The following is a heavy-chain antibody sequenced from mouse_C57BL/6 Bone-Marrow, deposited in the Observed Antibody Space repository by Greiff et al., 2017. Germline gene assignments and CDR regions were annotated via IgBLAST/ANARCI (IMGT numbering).Heavy chain of an antibody. CDR2: SRNKANDYTT. CDR3: ARDAGTGNFDY. J-gene: IGHJ2*01. Sequence: EVKLVESGGGLVQSGRSLRLSCATSGFTFSDFYMEWVRQAPGKGLEWIAASRNKANDYTTEYSASVKGRFIVSRDTSQSILYLQMNALRAEDTAMYYCARDAGTGNFDYWGQGTTLTVSS. V-gene: IGHV7-1*01. D-gene: IGHD4-1*01. CDR1: GFTFSDFY.